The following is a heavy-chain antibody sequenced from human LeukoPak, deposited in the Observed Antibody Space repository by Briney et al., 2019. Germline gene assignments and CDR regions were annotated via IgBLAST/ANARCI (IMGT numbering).Heavy chain of an antibody. J-gene: IGHJ4*02. Sequence: GGSLRLSCAASGFTFSIYAMSWVRQAPGEGLEWVSAISGSGGSTYYADSVKGRFTISRDNSKNTLSLQMNSLIAEDTAVYYCAKDAAGSSSWANYWGQGALVTVSS. CDR3: AKDAAGSSSWANY. CDR2: ISGSGGST. D-gene: IGHD6-13*01. V-gene: IGHV3-23*01. CDR1: GFTFSIYA.